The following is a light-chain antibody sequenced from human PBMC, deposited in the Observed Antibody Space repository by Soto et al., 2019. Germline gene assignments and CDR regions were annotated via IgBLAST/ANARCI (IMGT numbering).Light chain of an antibody. CDR2: AAS. J-gene: IGKJ5*01. Sequence: DIQMTQSPSSLSASVGDRVTITCRASQDISSWLAWYQQKPEKAPKSLIYAASSLQSGVPSRFSGSGSGTEFSLTITGLRPEDFVTYYCQYLNGAPTITFGQGTRLEIK. V-gene: IGKV1D-16*01. CDR1: QDISSW. CDR3: QYLNGAPTIT.